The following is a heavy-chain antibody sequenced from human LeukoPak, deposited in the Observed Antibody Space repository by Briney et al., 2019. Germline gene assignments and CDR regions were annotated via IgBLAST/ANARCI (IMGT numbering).Heavy chain of an antibody. CDR3: ASSGPYSSGWYYFDY. J-gene: IGHJ4*02. V-gene: IGHV3-30-3*01. CDR1: GFTFSSYA. CDR2: ISYDGSNK. Sequence: GGSLSLSCAASGFTFSSYAMHWVRQAPGKGLEWVAVISYDGSNKYYADSVKGRFTISRDNSKNTLYLQMNSLRAEDTAVYYCASSGPYSSGWYYFDYWGQGTLVTVSS. D-gene: IGHD6-19*01.